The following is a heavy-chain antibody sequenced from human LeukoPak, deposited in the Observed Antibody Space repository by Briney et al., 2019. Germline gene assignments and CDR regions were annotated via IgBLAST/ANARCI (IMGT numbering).Heavy chain of an antibody. CDR3: ATYYYDSSACKD. J-gene: IGHJ4*02. CDR1: GFXFSNYW. D-gene: IGHD3-22*01. Sequence: GGSLRLSCAASGFXFSNYWITWVRQAPGKGLEWVANIKKDGGEKYYVDSVKGRFTISRDNAENSLSLQMNSLRAEDTAVYYCATYYYDSSACKDWGQGTLVTVSS. CDR2: IKKDGGEK. V-gene: IGHV3-7*05.